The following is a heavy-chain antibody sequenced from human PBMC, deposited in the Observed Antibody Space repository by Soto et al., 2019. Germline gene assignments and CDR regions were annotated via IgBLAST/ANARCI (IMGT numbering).Heavy chain of an antibody. J-gene: IGHJ4*02. CDR2: IIPIFGTA. D-gene: IGHD1-26*01. CDR3: AREAAGRHFDY. Sequence: GASVKVSCKASGGTFSSYAISWVRQAPGQGLEWMGGIIPIFGTANYAQKFQGRVTITADESTSTAYMELRSLRSVAMAVYYCAREAAGRHFDYWGEGTLVTVSS. CDR1: GGTFSSYA. V-gene: IGHV1-69*13.